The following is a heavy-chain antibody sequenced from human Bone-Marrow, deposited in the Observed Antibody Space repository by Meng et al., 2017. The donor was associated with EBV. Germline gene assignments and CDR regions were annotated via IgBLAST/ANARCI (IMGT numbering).Heavy chain of an antibody. CDR2: IIPIFGTA. CDR1: GGTFSIYS. J-gene: IGHJ4*02. V-gene: IGHV1-69*01. Sequence: QVQLVQSGGEVKKPGSSVNVSFKASGGTFSIYSIGGVRPAPGQGLEWMGGIIPIFGTANYAQKFQGRVTITADESTSTAYMELSSLRSEDTAVYYCAREEGQALDYWGQGTLVTVSS. CDR3: AREEGQALDY.